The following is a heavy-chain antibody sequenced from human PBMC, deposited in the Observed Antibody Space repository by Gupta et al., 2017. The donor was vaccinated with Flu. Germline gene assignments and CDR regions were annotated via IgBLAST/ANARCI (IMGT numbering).Heavy chain of an antibody. CDR1: GFTFSRYS. Sequence: SGFTFSRYSMNWVRQAPGKGLEWVSSISSSSSYIYYADSVKGRFTISRDNAKNSRYLQMNSLRADDTAMYYCARGVVFEEYWGQGTLVTVSS. CDR2: ISSSSSYI. D-gene: IGHD2-15*01. J-gene: IGHJ4*02. V-gene: IGHV3-21*01. CDR3: ARGVVFEEY.